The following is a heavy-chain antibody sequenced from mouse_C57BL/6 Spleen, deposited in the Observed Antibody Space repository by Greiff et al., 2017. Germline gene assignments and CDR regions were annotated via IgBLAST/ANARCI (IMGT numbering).Heavy chain of an antibody. D-gene: IGHD4-1*01. CDR3: ARHGDKLTVRFAY. J-gene: IGHJ3*01. CDR2: ISSGGSYT. V-gene: IGHV5-6*01. CDR1: GFTFSSYG. Sequence: EVKLVESGGDLVKPGGSLKLSCAASGFTFSSYGMSWVRQTPDKRLEWVATISSGGSYTYYPDSVKGRFTISRDNAKNTLYLQRSSLKSEDTAMYYCARHGDKLTVRFAYWGQGTLVTVSA.